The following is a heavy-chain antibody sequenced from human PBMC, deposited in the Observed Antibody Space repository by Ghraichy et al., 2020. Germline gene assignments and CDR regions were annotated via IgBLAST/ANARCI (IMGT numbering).Heavy chain of an antibody. CDR2: IYYSGST. J-gene: IGHJ6*03. V-gene: IGHV4-59*08. CDR1: GGSISSYY. Sequence: SETLSLTCTVSGGSISSYYWSWIRQPPGKGLEWIGYIYYSGSTNYNPSLKSRVTISVDTSKNQFSLKLSSVTAADTAVYYCARANYDFWSGYYIKYYYYYMDVWGKGTTVTVSS. D-gene: IGHD3-3*01. CDR3: ARANYDFWSGYYIKYYYYYMDV.